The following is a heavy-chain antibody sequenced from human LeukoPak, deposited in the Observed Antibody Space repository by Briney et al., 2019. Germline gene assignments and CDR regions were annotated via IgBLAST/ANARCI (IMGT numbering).Heavy chain of an antibody. J-gene: IGHJ4*02. CDR3: AGRARDTMIVVVITHNRPYFDY. CDR1: GFTFSSYA. Sequence: GGSLRLSCAASGFTFSSYAMSWVRQAPGKGLEWVSAISGSGGSTYYADSVKGRFTISRDNSKNTLYLQMNSLRAEDTAVYYCAGRARDTMIVVVITHNRPYFDYWGQGTLVTVSS. D-gene: IGHD3-22*01. V-gene: IGHV3-23*01. CDR2: ISGSGGST.